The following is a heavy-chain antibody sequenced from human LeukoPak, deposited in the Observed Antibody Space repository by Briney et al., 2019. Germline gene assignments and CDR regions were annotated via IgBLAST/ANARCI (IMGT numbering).Heavy chain of an antibody. CDR3: AKVTYYDFWSGYPDY. V-gene: IGHV3-23*01. J-gene: IGHJ4*02. CDR2: ISGSGGST. CDR1: GFTFSSYA. D-gene: IGHD3-3*01. Sequence: PLGGSLRLSCAASGFTFSSYAMSWVRQAPGKGLEWVSAISGSGGSTYYADSVKGRFTISRDNSKNTLYLQMNSLRAEDTAVYYCAKVTYYDFWSGYPDYWGQGTLVTVSS.